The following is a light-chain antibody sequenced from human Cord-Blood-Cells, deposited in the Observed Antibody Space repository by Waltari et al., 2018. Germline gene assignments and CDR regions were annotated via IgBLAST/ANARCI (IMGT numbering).Light chain of an antibody. J-gene: IGLJ1*01. V-gene: IGLV2-23*01. CDR2: EGS. CDR3: CSYAGSSTYV. CDR1: SSDVGSYNL. Sequence: QSALTQPASVSGSPGQSITISCTGTSSDVGSYNLVSWYQQHPGKAPKLMIYEGSKRHSGVSNRVSGTKTGNTASLTTSGLQTEDEADYYCCSYAGSSTYVFGTGTKVTVL.